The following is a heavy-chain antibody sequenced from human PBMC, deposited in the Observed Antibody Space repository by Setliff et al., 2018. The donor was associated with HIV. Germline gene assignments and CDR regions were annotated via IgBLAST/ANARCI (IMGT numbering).Heavy chain of an antibody. D-gene: IGHD4-17*01. Sequence: GASVKVSCKASGYTFSDYYMHWVRQAPGQGLEWMGWINPNSGDTNYAQKFQGRVTMTRDKSTSTAFLQRSSLKASDTALYYCVRATTVLYMDVWGKGTTVTVSS. CDR2: INPNSGDT. V-gene: IGHV1-2*02. CDR1: GYTFSDYY. CDR3: VRATTVLYMDV. J-gene: IGHJ6*03.